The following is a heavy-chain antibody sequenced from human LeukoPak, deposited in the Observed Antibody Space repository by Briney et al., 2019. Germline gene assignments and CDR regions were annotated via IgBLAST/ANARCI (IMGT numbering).Heavy chain of an antibody. CDR3: ARGPKNSGSSFDP. V-gene: IGHV4-30-4*08. Sequence: SETLSLTCSVSGGSISSSSYYWTWIRQPPEKGLEWIGYIYYSGSTYYNPSLKSRINISVDTSKNQFSLKLSSVTAADTAVYYCARGPKNSGSSFDPWGQGTLVTVSS. CDR1: GGSISSSSYY. CDR2: IYYSGST. J-gene: IGHJ5*02. D-gene: IGHD1-7*01.